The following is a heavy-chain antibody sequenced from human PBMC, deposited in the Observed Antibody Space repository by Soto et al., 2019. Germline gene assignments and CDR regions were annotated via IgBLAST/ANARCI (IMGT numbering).Heavy chain of an antibody. V-gene: IGHV3-23*01. CDR2: ISGGGSNT. CDR3: AKDSNKYSSSLRGRYFDY. CDR1: GFPFSRYV. Sequence: GGSRRRSCAASGFPFSRYVMSWVRQAPGKGLEWVSGISGGGSNTFYADYVKGRFTISRDNSKNTLLLQMNSLGAEDTAVYYCAKDSNKYSSSLRGRYFDYWGQGIGVTVSS. J-gene: IGHJ4*02. D-gene: IGHD4-4*01.